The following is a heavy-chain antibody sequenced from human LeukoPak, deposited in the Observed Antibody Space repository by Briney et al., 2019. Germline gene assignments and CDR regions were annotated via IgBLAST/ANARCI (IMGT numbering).Heavy chain of an antibody. CDR2: ISGSGGST. V-gene: IGHV3-23*01. CDR1: GFTFSNYA. CDR3: ARDRDNVTCPHDH. J-gene: IGHJ4*02. D-gene: IGHD2-8*01. Sequence: GGSLRLSCAASGFTFSNYAMSWVRQAPGKGLEWVSVISGSGGSTSYADSVKGRFTISRDNAKKSLYLQMNSLRAEDTAVYYCARDRDNVTCPHDHWGQGTLVTVSS.